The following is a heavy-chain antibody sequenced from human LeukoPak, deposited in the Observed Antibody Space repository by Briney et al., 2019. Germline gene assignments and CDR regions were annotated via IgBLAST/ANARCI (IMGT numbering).Heavy chain of an antibody. Sequence: GASVKVSCKASGYTFTSYYMHWVRQAPGQGLEWMGIINPSGGSTSYAQKFQDRVTMTRDMSTSTAYMELSSLRSEDTAVYYCARDGITMVRGVIPNWFDPWGQGTLVTVSS. V-gene: IGHV1-46*01. J-gene: IGHJ5*02. D-gene: IGHD3-10*01. CDR3: ARDGITMVRGVIPNWFDP. CDR2: INPSGGST. CDR1: GYTFTSYY.